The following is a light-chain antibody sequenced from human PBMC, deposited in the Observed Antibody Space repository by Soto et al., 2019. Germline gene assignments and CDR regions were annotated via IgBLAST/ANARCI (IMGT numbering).Light chain of an antibody. CDR3: SSYGGSENLI. Sequence: QSALNQPPSASGSPGQSVTISCTGSSNDLGGYNYVSWYQHHPGKAPKLIIYEVRERPSGVHDRFSGSKSGNTASLTVSGLQAEDEADYYCSSYGGSENLIFGGGTQLTV. CDR2: EVR. V-gene: IGLV2-8*01. CDR1: SNDLGGYNY. J-gene: IGLJ2*01.